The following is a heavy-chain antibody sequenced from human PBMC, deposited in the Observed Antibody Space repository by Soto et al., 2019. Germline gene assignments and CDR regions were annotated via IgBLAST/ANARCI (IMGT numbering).Heavy chain of an antibody. CDR2: INPNSGGT. Sequence: ASVKVSCKASGGTFSSYAISWVRQAPGQGLEWMGGINPNSGGTNYAQKFQGWVTMTRDTSISTAYMELSRLRSDDTAVYYCARGDLEQQLVKGAKYYFDYWGQGTLVTVSS. D-gene: IGHD6-13*01. V-gene: IGHV1-2*04. CDR3: ARGDLEQQLVKGAKYYFDY. J-gene: IGHJ4*02. CDR1: GGTFSSYA.